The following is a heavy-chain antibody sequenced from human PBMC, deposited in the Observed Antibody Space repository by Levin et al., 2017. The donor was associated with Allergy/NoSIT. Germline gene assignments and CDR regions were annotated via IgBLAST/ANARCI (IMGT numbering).Heavy chain of an antibody. D-gene: IGHD3-9*01. V-gene: IGHV3-20*04. CDR1: GFNLDDYG. CDR3: ARARGGNYDVLTGPSWFDP. J-gene: IGHJ5*02. CDR2: INWNGGRT. Sequence: SCAVSGFNLDDYGMSWVRQAPGKGLEWVSVINWNGGRTDYAVSVKGRFIISRDNAKNSLYLQMNSLRAEDTALYYCARARGGNYDVLTGPSWFDPWGQGTLVTVSS.